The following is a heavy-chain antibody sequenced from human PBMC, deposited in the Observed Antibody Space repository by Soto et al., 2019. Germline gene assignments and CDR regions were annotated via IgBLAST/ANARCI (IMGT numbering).Heavy chain of an antibody. D-gene: IGHD3-10*01. J-gene: IGHJ3*02. Sequence: GGSLRLSCAASGFTFSSYGMHWVRQAPGKGLEWVAVISYDGSNKYYADSVKGRFTISRDNSKNTLYLQMNSLRAEDTAVYYCAKNHRNVLLWFEMIDAFDIWGQGTMVTVSS. V-gene: IGHV3-30*18. CDR3: AKNHRNVLLWFEMIDAFDI. CDR2: ISYDGSNK. CDR1: GFTFSSYG.